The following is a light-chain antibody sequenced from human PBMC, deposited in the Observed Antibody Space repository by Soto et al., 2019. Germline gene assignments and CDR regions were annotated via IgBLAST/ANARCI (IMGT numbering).Light chain of an antibody. J-gene: IGKJ2*01. CDR2: DAS. CDR3: QQRSNWPQDT. V-gene: IGKV3-11*01. CDR1: QSVTRY. Sequence: EIVLTQSPATLSLSPGERATLSCRASQSVTRYLAWYQQKPGQAPRLLIYDASNRATGIPAMFSGSGYGTDFPLSISSLVPEDFAIYYCQQRSNWPQDTFGQGAKLQIK.